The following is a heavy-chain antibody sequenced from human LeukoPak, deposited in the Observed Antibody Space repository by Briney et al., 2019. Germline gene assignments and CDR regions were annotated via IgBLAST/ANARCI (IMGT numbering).Heavy chain of an antibody. D-gene: IGHD2-15*01. Sequence: ASVRVSCKASGYTFTVYYMHWGRQAPGEGGWRGGWINPNSGGTNYAQKFQGRVTMTRDTSISTAYMELSRLRSADTAVYYCARAPRLGYCSGGSCYPLDYWGQGTLVTVSS. J-gene: IGHJ4*02. CDR1: GYTFTVYY. CDR2: INPNSGGT. V-gene: IGHV1-2*02. CDR3: ARAPRLGYCSGGSCYPLDY.